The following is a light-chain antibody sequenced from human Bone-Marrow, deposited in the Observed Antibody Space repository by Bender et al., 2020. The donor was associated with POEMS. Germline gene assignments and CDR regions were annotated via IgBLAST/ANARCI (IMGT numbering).Light chain of an antibody. V-gene: IGLV2-23*02. J-gene: IGLJ3*02. CDR2: DVT. CDR3: SSYTAGSLLL. CDR1: RSDIGNYNL. Sequence: QSALTQPISVSGSPGQSLTISCNGSRSDIGNYNLVSWYQQHAGRVPKLIIFDVTKRPAGISDRFSGSKSGNAASLTISELQAEDDGDYYCSSYTAGSLLLFGGGTKVTVV.